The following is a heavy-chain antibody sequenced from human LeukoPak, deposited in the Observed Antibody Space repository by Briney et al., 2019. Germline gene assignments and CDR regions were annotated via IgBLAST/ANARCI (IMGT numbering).Heavy chain of an antibody. CDR1: GGSFSGYY. D-gene: IGHD3-22*01. Sequence: SETLSVTCAVYGGSFSGYYWSWIRQPPGKGLEWIGEINHSGSTNYNPSLKSRVTISVDTSKNQFSLKLSSVTAADTAVYYCAVSSGYYYRYYQHWGQGTLVTVSS. V-gene: IGHV4-34*01. CDR2: INHSGST. J-gene: IGHJ1*01. CDR3: AVSSGYYYRYYQH.